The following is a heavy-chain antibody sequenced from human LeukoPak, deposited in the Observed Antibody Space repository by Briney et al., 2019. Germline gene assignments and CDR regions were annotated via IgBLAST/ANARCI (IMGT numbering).Heavy chain of an antibody. CDR1: GYSFANFW. D-gene: IGHD1-7*01. V-gene: IGHV5-51*01. CDR2: IYPDDSDT. Sequence: GESLKISCEGSGYSFANFWIVWVRQMPGKSLEWMGIIYPDDSDTKYNPSFQGQVTISADKSISTAYLQWSSLKASDTAIYYCARRAGTLNYYYFYMDVWGKGTTVTVSS. J-gene: IGHJ6*03. CDR3: ARRAGTLNYYYFYMDV.